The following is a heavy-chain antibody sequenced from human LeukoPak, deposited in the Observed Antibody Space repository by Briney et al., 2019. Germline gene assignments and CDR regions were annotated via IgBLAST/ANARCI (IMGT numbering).Heavy chain of an antibody. V-gene: IGHV3-74*01. Sequence: GGSLRLSCAASGFTFRNYWMHWVRQAPGEGLVWVSRIKSDGSSATYADSVKGRFTISRDNAKNTVYLQMTSLRADDTAVYYCARGGRDGYPADAFDIWGQGTMVTVSS. CDR2: IKSDGSSA. J-gene: IGHJ3*02. CDR1: GFTFRNYW. CDR3: ARGGRDGYPADAFDI. D-gene: IGHD5-24*01.